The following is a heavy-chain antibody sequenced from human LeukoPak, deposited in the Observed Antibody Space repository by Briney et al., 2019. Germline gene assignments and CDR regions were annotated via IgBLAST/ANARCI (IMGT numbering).Heavy chain of an antibody. CDR2: ISYDGSNK. CDR1: GFTFSSYG. Sequence: GRSLRLSCAASGFTFSSYGMHWVRQAPGKGLEWVAVISYDGSNKYYADSVKGRFTISRDNSKNTLYLQTNSLRAEDTAVYYCAQGAGYCSGGSCYSIDYWGQGTLVTVSS. J-gene: IGHJ4*02. V-gene: IGHV3-30*18. CDR3: AQGAGYCSGGSCYSIDY. D-gene: IGHD2-15*01.